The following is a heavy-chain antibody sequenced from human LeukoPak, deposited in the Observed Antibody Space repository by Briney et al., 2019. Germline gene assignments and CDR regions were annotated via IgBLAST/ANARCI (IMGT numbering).Heavy chain of an antibody. D-gene: IGHD4-17*01. Sequence: PGGSLRLSCAASGFTFSSYWMHWVRQAPGKGLVWVSRINSDGSTTSYADSVKGRFTISRDNAKNTLYLQMNSLRAEDTAVYYCARDRVYGDYPDYWGQGTLVTVSS. CDR1: GFTFSSYW. J-gene: IGHJ4*02. CDR3: ARDRVYGDYPDY. CDR2: INSDGSTT. V-gene: IGHV3-74*01.